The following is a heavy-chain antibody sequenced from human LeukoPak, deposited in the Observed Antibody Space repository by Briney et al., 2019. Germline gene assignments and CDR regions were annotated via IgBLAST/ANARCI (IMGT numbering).Heavy chain of an antibody. D-gene: IGHD3-22*01. Sequence: SETLSLTCTVSGGSISSSSYYWGWIRQPPGKGLEWIGSIYYSGSTYYNPSLKSRVTISVDTSKNQFSLKLSSVTAADTAVYYCARRGTYYDSSGYYPFDYWGQGTLVTVSS. V-gene: IGHV4-39*07. CDR3: ARRGTYYDSSGYYPFDY. CDR1: GGSISSSSYY. J-gene: IGHJ4*02. CDR2: IYYSGST.